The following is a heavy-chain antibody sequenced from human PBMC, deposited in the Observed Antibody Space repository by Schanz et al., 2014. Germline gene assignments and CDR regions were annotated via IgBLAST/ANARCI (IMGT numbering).Heavy chain of an antibody. V-gene: IGHV3-21*01. Sequence: DVQLLESGGGLVQPGGSLRLSCAASGFTRSNSDMHWVRQAPGKGLEWVSSISSSGSYIYYADSVKGRFSISRDNAKNSLFLQMNRLRAEDTAVYYCARVHHYDPSGWGYFDYWGQGALVTVSS. CDR2: ISSSGSYI. D-gene: IGHD3-22*01. J-gene: IGHJ4*02. CDR3: ARVHHYDPSGWGYFDY. CDR1: GFTRSNSD.